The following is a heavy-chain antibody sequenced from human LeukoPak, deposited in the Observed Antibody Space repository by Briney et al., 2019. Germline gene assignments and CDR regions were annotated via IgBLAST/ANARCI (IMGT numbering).Heavy chain of an antibody. Sequence: ASVKVSCKASGGTFSSYAISWVRQAPGQGLEWMGRVIPIFGTANYAQKFQGRVTITTDESTSTAYMELSSLRSEDTAAYYCARGGVPADNNWFDPWGQGTLVTVSS. J-gene: IGHJ5*02. V-gene: IGHV1-69*05. CDR2: VIPIFGTA. CDR3: ARGGVPADNNWFDP. D-gene: IGHD2-2*01. CDR1: GGTFSSYA.